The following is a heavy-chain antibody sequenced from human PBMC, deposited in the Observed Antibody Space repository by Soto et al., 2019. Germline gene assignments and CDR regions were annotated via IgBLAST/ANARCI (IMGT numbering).Heavy chain of an antibody. Sequence: ESLRLSCVASGFTFSSYAMRWVRQAPGKGLEWVSAIGASGVPTYYADSVRGRFTVSRDNSKNTVYLQMNSLRAEDTAIYFCAERKNGDVSGMDVWGQGTTVTVSS. CDR1: GFTFSSYA. CDR3: AERKNGDVSGMDV. D-gene: IGHD4-17*01. CDR2: IGASGVPT. J-gene: IGHJ6*02. V-gene: IGHV3-23*01.